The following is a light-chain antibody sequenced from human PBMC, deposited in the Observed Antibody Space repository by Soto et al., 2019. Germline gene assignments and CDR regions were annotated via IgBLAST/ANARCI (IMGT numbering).Light chain of an antibody. CDR3: SSYTTSTSFIL. CDR1: SSDIGNYDF. Sequence: QSALTQPASVSGSPGQSITISCTGTSSDIGNYDFVSWYQQVPGTAPKAMIYEVNSRPSGVSNRFSGSKSGNTASLTISGLQAEDEAYYYCSSYTTSTSFILFGGGTKLTVL. V-gene: IGLV2-14*01. J-gene: IGLJ2*01. CDR2: EVN.